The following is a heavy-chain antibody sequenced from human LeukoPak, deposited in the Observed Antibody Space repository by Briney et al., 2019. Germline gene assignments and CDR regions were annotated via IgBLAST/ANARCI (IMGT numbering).Heavy chain of an antibody. Sequence: SETPSLTCTVSGGSIGSSSHYWGWIRQPPGKGLAWIGSIYYSGSTYYNPSLKSRVTISVDTSKNQFSLKLSSVTAADTAVYYCTRLMYISMGSDYWGHGTLVTVSS. CDR2: IYYSGST. J-gene: IGHJ4*01. V-gene: IGHV4-39*01. CDR3: TRLMYISMGSDY. CDR1: GGSIGSSSHY. D-gene: IGHD2/OR15-2a*01.